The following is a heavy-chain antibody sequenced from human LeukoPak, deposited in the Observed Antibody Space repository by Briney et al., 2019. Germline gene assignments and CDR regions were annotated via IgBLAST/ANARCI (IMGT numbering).Heavy chain of an antibody. CDR3: ARLHYDFWNGPNWFDP. CDR2: MNPNSGNT. D-gene: IGHD3-3*01. V-gene: IGHV1-8*01. CDR1: GYTFTSYD. J-gene: IGHJ5*02. Sequence: ASVKVSCKASGYTFTSYDINWVRQATGQGLEWMGWMNPNSGNTGYAQKFQGRVTMTRNTSISTAYMELSSLRSEDTAVYYCARLHYDFWNGPNWFDPWAREPWSPSPQ.